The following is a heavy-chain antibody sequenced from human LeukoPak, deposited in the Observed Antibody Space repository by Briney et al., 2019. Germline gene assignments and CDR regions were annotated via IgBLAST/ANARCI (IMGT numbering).Heavy chain of an antibody. D-gene: IGHD3-22*01. J-gene: IGHJ4*02. Sequence: GGSLRLSCAASGFTFSGSAMHWVRQASGKGPERVGRIRSKGNSYATAYAASVKGRFTISRDDSKSTAYLQMNSLKTEDTAVYYCAGPYDSSGHAFDYWGRGTLVTVSS. V-gene: IGHV3-73*01. CDR3: AGPYDSSGHAFDY. CDR2: IRSKGNSYAT. CDR1: GFTFSGSA.